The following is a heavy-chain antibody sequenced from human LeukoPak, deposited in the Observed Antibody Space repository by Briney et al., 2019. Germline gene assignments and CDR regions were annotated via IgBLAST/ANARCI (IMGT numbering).Heavy chain of an antibody. V-gene: IGHV7-4-1*02. CDR3: ARACQPLGGLSFPDY. D-gene: IGHD3-16*02. J-gene: IGHJ4*02. CDR2: INPNTGNP. CDR1: GYTFTGYY. Sequence: ASVKVSCKASGYTFTGYYMHWVRQASGQGLEWMGWINPNTGNPTYAQSFTGRFVFSLDTSFSTAYLQISSLKAEDTAVYYCARACQPLGGLSFPDYWGQGTLVTVSS.